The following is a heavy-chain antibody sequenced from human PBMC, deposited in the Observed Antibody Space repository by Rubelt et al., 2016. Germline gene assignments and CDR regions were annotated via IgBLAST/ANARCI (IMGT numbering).Heavy chain of an antibody. CDR1: GGTFSSYA. V-gene: IGHV1-8*02. Sequence: QVQLVQSGAEVKKPGSSVKVSCKASGGTFSSYAISWVRQAPGQGLEWMGWMNPNNGNTGYAQKFQGRVTMTRNTSISTAYMGLRSLGSEDTAVYDWARGWGTMGRGTPDDGMDVWGQGTTVTVS. CDR2: MNPNNGNT. D-gene: IGHD3-10*01. J-gene: IGHJ6*02. CDR3: ARGWGTMGRGTPDDGMDV.